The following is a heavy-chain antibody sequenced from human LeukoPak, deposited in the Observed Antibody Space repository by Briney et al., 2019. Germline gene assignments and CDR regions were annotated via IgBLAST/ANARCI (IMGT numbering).Heavy chain of an antibody. CDR2: IYSSGST. CDR3: ARVGYSSGWYVDY. J-gene: IGHJ4*02. D-gene: IGHD6-19*01. V-gene: IGHV4-4*08. Sequence: SETLSLTCTVSGGSIRSYYWSWIRQPPGKGLEWIGYIYSSGSTNYNPSLKSRVTISVDTSKNQFSLKLSSVTAADTAVYYCARVGYSSGWYVDYLGQGTLVTVSS. CDR1: GGSIRSYY.